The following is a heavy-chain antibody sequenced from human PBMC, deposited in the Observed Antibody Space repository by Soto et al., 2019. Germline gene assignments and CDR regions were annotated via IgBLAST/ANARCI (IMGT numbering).Heavy chain of an antibody. J-gene: IGHJ4*02. CDR2: ISYDGSNK. Sequence: PGGSLRLSCAASGFTFSSYGMHWVRQAPGKGLEWVAVISYDGSNKYYADSVKGRFTISRDNSKNPLYLQMNSLRAEDTAVYYCAKDFAIVPYIVANPGFDYWGQGTLVTVSS. CDR1: GFTFSSYG. D-gene: IGHD3-16*02. CDR3: AKDFAIVPYIVANPGFDY. V-gene: IGHV3-30*18.